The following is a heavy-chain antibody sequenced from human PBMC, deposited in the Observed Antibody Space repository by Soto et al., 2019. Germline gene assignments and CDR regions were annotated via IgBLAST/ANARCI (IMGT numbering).Heavy chain of an antibody. J-gene: IGHJ3*02. D-gene: IGHD1-7*01. V-gene: IGHV3-23*01. Sequence: EVQRLESGGGLVQPGWSLRLSCAASGFTFISYAMSWVRQAPGKGREWVSAISGSGGSTYYADSVKGRFTISRDNSKNTLYLQMNSLRAEDTAVYYCAKDGKYNWNYPDPFDIWGQGTMVTVSS. CDR2: ISGSGGST. CDR1: GFTFISYA. CDR3: AKDGKYNWNYPDPFDI.